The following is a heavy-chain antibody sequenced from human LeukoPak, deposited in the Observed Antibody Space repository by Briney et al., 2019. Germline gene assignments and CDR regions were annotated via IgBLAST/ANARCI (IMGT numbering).Heavy chain of an antibody. CDR3: ARDMGYYGSGSLRTGYGMDV. V-gene: IGHV4-59*01. Sequence: SETLSLTCTVSGGSISSYYWSWIRQPPGKGLEWIGYIYHSGSTNYNPSLKRRVTISVDTSKNQFSLKLSSVTAADTAVYYCARDMGYYGSGSLRTGYGMDVWGQGTTVTVSS. D-gene: IGHD3-10*01. CDR1: GGSISSYY. CDR2: IYHSGST. J-gene: IGHJ6*02.